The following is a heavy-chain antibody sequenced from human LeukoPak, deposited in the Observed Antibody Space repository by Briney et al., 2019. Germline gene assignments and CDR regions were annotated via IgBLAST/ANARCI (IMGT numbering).Heavy chain of an antibody. D-gene: IGHD3-10*01. Sequence: PSETLSLTCAVYGGSFSGYYWSWIRQPPGKGLEWIGEINHSGSTNYNPSLKSRVTISVDTSKNQFSLKLSSVTAADTAVYYCAWLGDKGGGPYYMDVWGKGTTVTVSS. CDR2: INHSGST. J-gene: IGHJ6*03. CDR3: AWLGDKGGGPYYMDV. CDR1: GGSFSGYY. V-gene: IGHV4-34*01.